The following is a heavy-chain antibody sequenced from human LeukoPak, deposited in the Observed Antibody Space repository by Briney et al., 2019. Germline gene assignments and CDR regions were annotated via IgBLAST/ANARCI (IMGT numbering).Heavy chain of an antibody. J-gene: IGHJ4*02. CDR2: IYYSGST. D-gene: IGHD2-2*01. V-gene: IGHV4-39*01. CDR3: ARSVAVPAAVFDY. Sequence: SETLSLTCTVSGGSISSGSYYWGWLRQPPGKGLEWIGSIYYSGSTYYNPSRKSRVTISVDTSKNQFSLKLSSVTAADTAVYYCARSVAVPAAVFDYWGQGTLVTVSS. CDR1: GGSISSGSYY.